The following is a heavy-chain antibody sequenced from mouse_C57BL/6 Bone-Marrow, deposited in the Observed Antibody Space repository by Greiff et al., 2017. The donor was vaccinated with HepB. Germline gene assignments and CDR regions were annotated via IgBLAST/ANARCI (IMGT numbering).Heavy chain of an antibody. CDR2: IYPGDGDT. J-gene: IGHJ3*01. CDR3: ASTGTTWFAY. Sequence: QVQLQQSGPELVKPGASVKISCKASGYAFSSSWMNWVKQRPGKGLEWIGRIYPGDGDTNYNGKFKGKATLTADKSSSTAYMQLSSLTSEDSAVYFCASTGTTWFAYWGKGTLVTVSA. D-gene: IGHD4-1*02. CDR1: GYAFSSSW. V-gene: IGHV1-82*01.